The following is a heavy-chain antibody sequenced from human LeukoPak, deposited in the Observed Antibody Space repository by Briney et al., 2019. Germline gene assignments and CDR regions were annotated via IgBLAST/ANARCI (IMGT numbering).Heavy chain of an antibody. CDR2: ISSGGSTV. CDR3: ARGGSFVEY. J-gene: IGHJ4*02. Sequence: SGGSLRLSCAASGFTFSNYEMHWVRRAPGKGLEWVSYISSGGSTVYYADSVKGRSTVSRDNATNSLYLQMSSLRAEDTAVYYCARGGSFVEYWGQGTLVSVSS. D-gene: IGHD3-10*01. V-gene: IGHV3-48*03. CDR1: GFTFSNYE.